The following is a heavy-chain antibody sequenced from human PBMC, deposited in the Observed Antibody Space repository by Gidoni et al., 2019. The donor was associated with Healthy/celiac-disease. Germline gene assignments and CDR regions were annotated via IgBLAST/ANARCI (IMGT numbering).Heavy chain of an antibody. CDR2: ISYDGSNT. CDR1: GVTCRSYA. J-gene: IGHJ4*02. Sequence: QVQLGESGGGGVEPGRALRLACAASGVTCRSYAMHGVRRAPGKGLAWLAVISYDGSNTSYAASVTGRFTISRDHSKNTLYLQMNSLRAEDTAVYYCARASVRYSGYDVDYWGQGTLVTVSS. CDR3: ARASVRYSGYDVDY. D-gene: IGHD5-12*01. V-gene: IGHV3-30-3*01.